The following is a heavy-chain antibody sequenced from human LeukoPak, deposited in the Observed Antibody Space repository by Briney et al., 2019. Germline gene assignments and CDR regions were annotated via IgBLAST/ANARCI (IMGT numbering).Heavy chain of an antibody. Sequence: SETLSLTCAVYGGSFSGYYWSWIRQPPGKGLEWIGEINHSGSTNYNPSLKSRVTISVDTSKNQFSLKLSSVTAADTAVYYCARGSGFWSGYFDYWGQGTLVTVSS. CDR3: ARGSGFWSGYFDY. V-gene: IGHV4-34*01. CDR2: INHSGST. CDR1: GGSFSGYY. J-gene: IGHJ4*02. D-gene: IGHD3-3*01.